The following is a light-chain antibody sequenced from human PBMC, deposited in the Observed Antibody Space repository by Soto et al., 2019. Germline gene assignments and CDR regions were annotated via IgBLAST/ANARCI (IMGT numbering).Light chain of an antibody. V-gene: IGLV2-14*02. CDR2: EVN. CDR3: SSFTRTSTYV. J-gene: IGLJ1*01. CDR1: SSDVGSHNL. Sequence: SALTQPASVSGSPGQSITISCTGTSSDVGSHNLVSWYQQHPGKAPKLMIYEVNNRPSGVSNRFSGSKSGNTASLTISGLQAEDEADYYCSSFTRTSTYVFGTGTKLTVL.